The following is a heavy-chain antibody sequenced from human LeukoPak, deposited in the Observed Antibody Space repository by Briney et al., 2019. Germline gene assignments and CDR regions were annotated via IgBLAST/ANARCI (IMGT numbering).Heavy chain of an antibody. J-gene: IGHJ4*02. V-gene: IGHV3-49*03. CDR3: TVGEDYYDSSGYYAGAQRY. Sequence: GGSLRLSCTASGFTFGDYAMSWFRQAPGKGLEWVGFIRSKAYGGTTEYAASVKGRFTISRDDSKSIAYLQMNSLKTEDTAVYYCTVGEDYYDSSGYYAGAQRYWGQGTLVTVSS. D-gene: IGHD3-22*01. CDR1: GFTFGDYA. CDR2: IRSKAYGGTT.